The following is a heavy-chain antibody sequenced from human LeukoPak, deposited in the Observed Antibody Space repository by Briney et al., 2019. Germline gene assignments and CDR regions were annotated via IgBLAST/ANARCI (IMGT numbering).Heavy chain of an antibody. J-gene: IGHJ4*02. D-gene: IGHD3-10*01. V-gene: IGHV4-4*07. CDR3: ARVRIKSRVRGPFDY. CDR2: IYTSGST. CDR1: GGSISSYY. Sequence: SETLSLTCTVSGGSISSYYWSWIRQPAGKGLEWIGRIYTSGSTNYNPSLKSRVTMSVDTSKNQFSLKLSSVTAADTAVYYCARVRIKSRVRGPFDYWGQGTLVTVSS.